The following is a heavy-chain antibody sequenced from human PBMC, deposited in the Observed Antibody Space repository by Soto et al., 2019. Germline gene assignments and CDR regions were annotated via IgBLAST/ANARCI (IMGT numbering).Heavy chain of an antibody. J-gene: IGHJ4*02. V-gene: IGHV3-30*18. CDR3: ANPLEQSVPDN. CDR1: GFTFRTHG. Sequence: QVQLVESGGGVVQPGGSLRLSCAASGFTFRTHGMHWVRQAPGKGLEWVALISQDGSKTYYADSVKGRFTISRDNSNNTVFLQMNSLRPDDRAVYYCANPLEQSVPDNWGQGTVVPVSS. CDR2: ISQDGSKT. D-gene: IGHD3-3*01.